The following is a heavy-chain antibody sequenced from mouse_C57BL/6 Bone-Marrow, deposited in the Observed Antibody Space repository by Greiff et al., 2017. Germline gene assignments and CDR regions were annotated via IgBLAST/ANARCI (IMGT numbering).Heavy chain of an antibody. CDR3: ARGRRLRSWFAY. D-gene: IGHD2-4*01. CDR1: GYTFTSYW. J-gene: IGHJ3*01. V-gene: IGHV1-52*01. Sequence: QVQLQQPGAELVRPGSSVKLSCKASGYTFTSYWMHWVKQRPIQGLEWIGNIDPSDSETHYNQKFKDKATLTVDKSSSTAYMQLRSLTSEDSAVYYCARGRRLRSWFAYWGQGTLVTVSA. CDR2: IDPSDSET.